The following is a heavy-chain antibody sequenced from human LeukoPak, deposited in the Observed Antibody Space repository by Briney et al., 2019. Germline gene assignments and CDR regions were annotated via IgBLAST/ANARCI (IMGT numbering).Heavy chain of an antibody. J-gene: IGHJ4*02. D-gene: IGHD3-3*01. Sequence: GGSLRLSCAASGFAFSRYSMNWVHQAPGKGLEWVSSISPDSNHIYYADSVRGRFTMSRDDSQNSLHLRMNSLRADDTAVYYCTRLLLESSPPNDFWGQGTLVAVSS. CDR2: ISPDSNHI. CDR1: GFAFSRYS. CDR3: TRLLLESSPPNDF. V-gene: IGHV3-21*01.